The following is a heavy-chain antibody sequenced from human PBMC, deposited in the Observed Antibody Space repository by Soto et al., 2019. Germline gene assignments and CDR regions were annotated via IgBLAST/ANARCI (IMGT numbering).Heavy chain of an antibody. CDR2: MYPNNGQT. CDR3: ATMIRGLIHWLDP. V-gene: IGHV1-8*01. Sequence: QVQLAQSGAEVKRPGASVKVSCKASGDTFSNFDFNWVRQATGQGPEWMGWMYPNNGQTAYARTFQGRVTMTWNSSTSTAYMELSSLTSEDTAVYYCATMIRGLIHWLDPWGQGTLVTVSS. J-gene: IGHJ5*02. D-gene: IGHD3-16*01. CDR1: GDTFSNFD.